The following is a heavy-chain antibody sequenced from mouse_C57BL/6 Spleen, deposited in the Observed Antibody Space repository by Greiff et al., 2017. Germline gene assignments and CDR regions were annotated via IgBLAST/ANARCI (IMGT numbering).Heavy chain of an antibody. J-gene: IGHJ4*01. CDR1: GYTFTSYW. CDR3: ARWIYDGYYRDGYAMDY. CDR2: INPSNGGT. Sequence: QVQLQQPGTELVKPGASVKLSCKASGYTFTSYWMHWVKQRPGQGLEWIGNINPSNGGTNYNEKFKSKATLTVDKSSSTAYMQLSSLTSEDSAVYYCARWIYDGYYRDGYAMDYWGQGTSVTVSS. V-gene: IGHV1-53*01. D-gene: IGHD2-3*01.